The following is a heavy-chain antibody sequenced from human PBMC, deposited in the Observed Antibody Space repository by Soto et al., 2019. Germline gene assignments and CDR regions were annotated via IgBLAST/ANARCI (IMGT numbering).Heavy chain of an antibody. Sequence: SETLSLTCTVSAGSISSYFWSWIRRPPGKGLEWIGYIYYTGSTNYNPSLKSRVTISVDTSKNQFSLQLSSVTAADTAVYYCANFNSYFDLWGLCSLVTGS. V-gene: IGHV4-59*01. CDR2: IYYTGST. J-gene: IGHJ2*01. CDR1: AGSISSYF. CDR3: ANFNSYFDL.